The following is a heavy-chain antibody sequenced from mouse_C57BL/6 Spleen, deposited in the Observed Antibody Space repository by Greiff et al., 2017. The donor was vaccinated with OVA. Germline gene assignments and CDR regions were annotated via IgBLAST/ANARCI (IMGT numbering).Heavy chain of an antibody. CDR3: ASFDYYGSSYGYFDV. V-gene: IGHV1-53*01. Sequence: QVQLQQPGTELVKPGASVKLSCKASGYTFTSYWMHWVKQRPGQGLEWIGNINPSNGGTNYNEKFKSKATLTVATSSSTAYMQLSSLTSEDSAVYYCASFDYYGSSYGYFDVWGTGTTVTVSS. CDR2: INPSNGGT. CDR1: GYTFTSYW. J-gene: IGHJ1*03. D-gene: IGHD1-1*01.